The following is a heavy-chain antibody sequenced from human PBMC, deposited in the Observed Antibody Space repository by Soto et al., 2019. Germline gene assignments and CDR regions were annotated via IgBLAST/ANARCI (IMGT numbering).Heavy chain of an antibody. D-gene: IGHD3-3*01. CDR1: GFTLSDSW. Sequence: GGSLRLSCAASGFTLSDSWMSWVRQAPGKGLEWVANIKEDGSERHSADSVKGRFTISRDNAKNSLHLQMNSPRVEDTAVYYCIRGHTILAYWGQGTPVTVSS. CDR2: IKEDGSER. CDR3: IRGHTILAY. V-gene: IGHV3-7*01. J-gene: IGHJ4*02.